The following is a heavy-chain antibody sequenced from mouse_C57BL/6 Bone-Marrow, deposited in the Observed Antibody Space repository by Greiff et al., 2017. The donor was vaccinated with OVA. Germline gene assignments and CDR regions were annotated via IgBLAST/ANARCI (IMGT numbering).Heavy chain of an antibody. CDR2: IHPNSGST. J-gene: IGHJ1*03. V-gene: IGHV1-64*01. D-gene: IGHD1-1*01. Sequence: QVQLQQPGAELVKPGASVKLSCKASGYTFTSYWMHWVKQRPGQGLEWIGMIHPNSGSTNYNEKFKSKATLTVDKSSSTAYMQLSSLTSEDSAVYYCARRVGSSLLHWYFDVGGTGTTVTVTS. CDR1: GYTFTSYW. CDR3: ARRVGSSLLHWYFDV.